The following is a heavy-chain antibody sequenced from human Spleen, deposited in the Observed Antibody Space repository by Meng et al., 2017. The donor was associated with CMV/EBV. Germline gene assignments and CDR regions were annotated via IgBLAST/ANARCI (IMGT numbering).Heavy chain of an antibody. CDR1: GFTFSSYS. V-gene: IGHV3-21*04. CDR3: ARVRITNQMGAFDI. CDR2: ISSSSSYI. D-gene: IGHD5-24*01. J-gene: IGHJ3*02. Sequence: GGSLRLACAASGFTFSSYSMNWVRQAPGKGLEWVSSISSSSSYIYYADSVKGRFTISRDNAKNSLYLQMNSLRAVDTALYHCARVRITNQMGAFDIWGQGTMVTVSS.